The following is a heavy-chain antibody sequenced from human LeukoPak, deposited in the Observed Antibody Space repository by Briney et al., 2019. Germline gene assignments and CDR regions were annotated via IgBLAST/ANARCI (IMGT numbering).Heavy chain of an antibody. V-gene: IGHV3-20*04. CDR1: GFTFSSYE. Sequence: GGSLRLSCAASGFTFSSYEMNWVRQAPGKGLEWVSGINWNGGSTGYADSVKGRFTISRDNAKNSLYLQMNSLRAEDTALYYCARDAVSYDAFDIWGQGTMVTVSS. CDR3: ARDAVSYDAFDI. J-gene: IGHJ3*02. D-gene: IGHD2/OR15-2a*01. CDR2: INWNGGST.